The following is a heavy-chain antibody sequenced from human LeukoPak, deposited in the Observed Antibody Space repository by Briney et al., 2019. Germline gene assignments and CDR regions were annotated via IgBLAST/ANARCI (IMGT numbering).Heavy chain of an antibody. CDR1: GYSISSGYY. J-gene: IGHJ4*02. D-gene: IGHD3-16*01. V-gene: IGHV4-59*08. Sequence: PSETLSLTCTVSGYSISSGYYWSWIRQPPGKGLEWIGYIYYSGSTNYNPSLKSRVTISVDTSKNQFSLKLSSVTAADTAVYYCARQGGIRPHLIFDYWGQGTLVTVSS. CDR3: ARQGGIRPHLIFDY. CDR2: IYYSGST.